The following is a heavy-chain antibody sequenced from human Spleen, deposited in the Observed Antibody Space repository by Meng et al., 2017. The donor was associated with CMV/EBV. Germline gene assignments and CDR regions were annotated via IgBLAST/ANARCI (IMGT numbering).Heavy chain of an antibody. Sequence: GSLRLSCAVYGGSFSGYYWSWIRQPPGKGLEWIGEINHSGSTYYNPSLKSRVTISVDTSKNQFSLKLSSVTAADTAVYYCARSVVVPAAIPLPYYFDYWGQGTLVTVSS. V-gene: IGHV4-34*01. CDR2: INHSGST. D-gene: IGHD2-2*01. CDR1: GGSFSGYY. CDR3: ARSVVVPAAIPLPYYFDY. J-gene: IGHJ4*02.